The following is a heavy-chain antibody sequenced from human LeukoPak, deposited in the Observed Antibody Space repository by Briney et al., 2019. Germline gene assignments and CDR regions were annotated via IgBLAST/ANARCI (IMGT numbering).Heavy chain of an antibody. CDR3: ARDVGITGTTGWFDP. D-gene: IGHD1-14*01. V-gene: IGHV1-46*01. J-gene: IGHJ5*02. CDR2: INPSGGST. Sequence: ASVKVSCKASGYTFTSYYMHWVRQAPGQGLEWMGIINPSGGSTSYAQKFQGRVTMTRDTSTSTVYMELSSLRSEDTAVYYCARDVGITGTTGWFDPWGQGTLVTVSS. CDR1: GYTFTSYY.